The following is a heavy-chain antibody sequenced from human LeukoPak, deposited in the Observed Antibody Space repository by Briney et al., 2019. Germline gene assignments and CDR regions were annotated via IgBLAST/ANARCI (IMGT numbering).Heavy chain of an antibody. CDR1: GGTFSSYA. V-gene: IGHV1-69*13. J-gene: IGHJ4*02. CDR3: ASWETASAYFDY. CDR2: IITIFGTA. D-gene: IGHD1-26*01. Sequence: SVKVSCKASGGTFSSYAISWVRQAPGQGLEWMGGIITIFGTANYAQKFQGRVTITADESTSTAYMELSSLRSEDTAVHYCASWETASAYFDYWGQGTLVTVSS.